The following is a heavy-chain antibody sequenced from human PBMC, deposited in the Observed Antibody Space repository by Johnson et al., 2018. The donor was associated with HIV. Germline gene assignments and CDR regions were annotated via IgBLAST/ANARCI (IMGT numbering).Heavy chain of an antibody. CDR2: FGSAGDT. CDR1: ARTFSNHD. Sequence: VQLVESGGGLAQPGGSLRLSSADSARTFSNHDMHPVRQVTGKALEWLPAFGSAGDTYYSDSVKDRFTISRDTAKNSFYLRMNSLRDGDTALYYCARLFTRDDAFDMWGQGTTVTVSS. J-gene: IGHJ3*02. V-gene: IGHV3-13*01. CDR3: ARLFTRDDAFDM.